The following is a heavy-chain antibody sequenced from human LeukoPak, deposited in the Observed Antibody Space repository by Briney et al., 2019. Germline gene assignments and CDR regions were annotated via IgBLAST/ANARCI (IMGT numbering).Heavy chain of an antibody. J-gene: IGHJ6*02. Sequence: GGSLRLSCTASGFTFGDYAMSWVRQAPGKGLEWVGFIRRKTYGGTTEYAASVKGRFNISRDDSESIAYLQMNSLKTEDTAVYYCTRGTLADYYYGMDVWGQGTTVTVSS. CDR3: TRGTLADYYYGMDV. CDR2: IRRKTYGGTT. CDR1: GFTFGDYA. V-gene: IGHV3-49*04. D-gene: IGHD6-6*01.